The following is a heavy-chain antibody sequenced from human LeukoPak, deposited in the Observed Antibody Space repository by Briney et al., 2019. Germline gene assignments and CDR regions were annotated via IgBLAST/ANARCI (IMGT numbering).Heavy chain of an antibody. Sequence: GGSLRLSCAASGFTFSSYWMHWVRQAPGKGLMWVSRINSDGSSTSYADSVKGRFTISRDNAKNTLYLQMNSLRAEDTAVYYCARGERQLWPRSGMDVWGQGTTVTVSS. CDR3: ARGERQLWPRSGMDV. CDR2: INSDGSST. D-gene: IGHD5-18*01. CDR1: GFTFSSYW. V-gene: IGHV3-74*01. J-gene: IGHJ6*02.